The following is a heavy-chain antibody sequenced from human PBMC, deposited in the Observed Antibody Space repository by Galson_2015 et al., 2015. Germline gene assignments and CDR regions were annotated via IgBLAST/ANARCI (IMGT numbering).Heavy chain of an antibody. V-gene: IGHV7-4-1*01. CDR1: GYTFTSYA. J-gene: IGHJ4*02. CDR2: INTNTGNP. CDR3: ARGSESYTPEFDY. D-gene: IGHD1-26*01. Sequence: SVKVSCKASGYTFTSYAMNWVRQAPGQGLEWMGWINTNTGNPTYAQGFTGRFVFSLDTSVSTAYLQIGSLKAEDTAVYYCARGSESYTPEFDYWGQGTLVTVSS.